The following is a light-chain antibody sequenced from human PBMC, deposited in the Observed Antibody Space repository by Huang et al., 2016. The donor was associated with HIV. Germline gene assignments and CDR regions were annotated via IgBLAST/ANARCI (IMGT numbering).Light chain of an antibody. V-gene: IGKV1-NL1*01. CDR3: QQYYASMYT. CDR2: AAS. Sequence: IQMTQSPSSLSASVGDRVTITCRASQDISSALNWYQQEPWKAPKLLLYAASRLQSGVPSRFSGSGSGTEYSLTISSLQPEDFATYYCQQYYASMYTFGQGTKLEIK. CDR1: QDISSA. J-gene: IGKJ2*01.